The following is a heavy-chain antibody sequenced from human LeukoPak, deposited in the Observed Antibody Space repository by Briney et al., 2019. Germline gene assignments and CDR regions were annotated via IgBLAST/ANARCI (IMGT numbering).Heavy chain of an antibody. CDR3: ARADRRILTGYYPDY. D-gene: IGHD3-9*01. CDR2: ISSSSSYI. CDR1: GFTFSSYS. Sequence: GGSLRLSCAAPGFTFSSYSMNWVRQAPGKGLEWVSSISSSSSYIYYADSVKGRFTISRDNAKNSLYLQMNSLRAEDTAVYYCARADRRILTGYYPDYWGQGTLVTVSS. V-gene: IGHV3-21*01. J-gene: IGHJ4*02.